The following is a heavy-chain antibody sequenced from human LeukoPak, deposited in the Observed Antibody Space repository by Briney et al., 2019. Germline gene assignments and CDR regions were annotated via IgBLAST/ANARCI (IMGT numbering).Heavy chain of an antibody. D-gene: IGHD1-26*01. CDR2: MNPKSGNT. CDR1: GYTFTSYD. J-gene: IGHJ4*02. V-gene: IGHV1-8*01. Sequence: ASVKVSCKASGYTFTSYDINWVRQATGQGLEWMGWMNPKSGNTGYAQKFQGRVTMTRDTSISTAYTELGNLRSEDTAVYYCARVTGSIDYWGQGTLVTVSS. CDR3: ARVTGSIDY.